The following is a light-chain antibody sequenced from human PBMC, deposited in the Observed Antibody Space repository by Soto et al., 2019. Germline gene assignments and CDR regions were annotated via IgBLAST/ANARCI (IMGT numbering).Light chain of an antibody. J-gene: IGLJ3*02. Sequence: QAVVTQEPSLTVSPGETVTLTCASSTGAVTSGYYPSWFQQKPGQAPRPLIHSATNKHSWTPARFSGSLLGGKAALTLSGVQPEDEAEYYCLMYYGGPWVFGGGTKVT. V-gene: IGLV7-43*01. CDR1: TGAVTSGYY. CDR3: LMYYGGPWV. CDR2: SAT.